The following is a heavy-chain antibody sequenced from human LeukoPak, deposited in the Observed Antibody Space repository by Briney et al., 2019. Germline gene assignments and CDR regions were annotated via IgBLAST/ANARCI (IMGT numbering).Heavy chain of an antibody. CDR3: AKAFPAYCGGDCYFDY. D-gene: IGHD2-21*02. CDR2: ISGSGGST. V-gene: IGHV3-23*01. Sequence: GGSLRLSCAASGFTFSSYAMSWVRQAPGKGLEWVSAISGSGGSTYYADSVKDRFTISRDNSKNTLYLQMNSLRAEDTAVYYCAKAFPAYCGGDCYFDYWGQGTLVTVSS. CDR1: GFTFSSYA. J-gene: IGHJ4*02.